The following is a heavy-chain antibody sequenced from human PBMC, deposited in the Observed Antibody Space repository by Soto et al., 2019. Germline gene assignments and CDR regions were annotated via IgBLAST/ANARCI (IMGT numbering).Heavy chain of an antibody. Sequence: PRGSQRLSCGASGFTFDDYTMHWVRQAPGKGLEWVSLISWDGGSTYYADSVKGRFTISRDNSKNSLYLQMNSLRTEDTALYYCAKDMAYYYDSSGPGPLDYWGQGTLVTVSS. D-gene: IGHD3-22*01. CDR1: GFTFDDYT. CDR3: AKDMAYYYDSSGPGPLDY. V-gene: IGHV3-43*01. CDR2: ISWDGGST. J-gene: IGHJ4*02.